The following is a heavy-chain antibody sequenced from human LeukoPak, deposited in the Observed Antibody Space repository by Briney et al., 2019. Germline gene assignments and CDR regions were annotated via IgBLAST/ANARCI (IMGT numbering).Heavy chain of an antibody. CDR3: SGDTTGYISGWYRFDY. J-gene: IGHJ4*02. CDR2: ISSSSSYI. CDR1: GFTFISYS. V-gene: IGHV3-21*03. D-gene: IGHD6-19*01. Sequence: GGSLRLSCAASGFTFISYSMNWVRQAPGKGLEWVSSISSSSSYIYSADSVKGRFTISIDNAKNALYLQMNSLRDEDTDVYYSSGDTTGYISGWYRFDYWGQGTLVTVSS.